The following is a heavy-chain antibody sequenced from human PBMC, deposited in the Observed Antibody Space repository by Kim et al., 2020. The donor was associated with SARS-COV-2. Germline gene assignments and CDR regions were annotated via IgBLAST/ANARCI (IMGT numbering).Heavy chain of an antibody. CDR1: GFTFSSYW. V-gene: IGHV3-74*01. Sequence: GGSLRLSCAASGFTFSSYWMHWVRQAPGKGLVWVSRINSDGSSTSYADSVKGRFTISRDNAKNTLYLQMNSLRAEDTAVYYCAMVGATPWFDPWGQGTLVTVSS. D-gene: IGHD1-26*01. CDR2: INSDGSST. CDR3: AMVGATPWFDP. J-gene: IGHJ5*02.